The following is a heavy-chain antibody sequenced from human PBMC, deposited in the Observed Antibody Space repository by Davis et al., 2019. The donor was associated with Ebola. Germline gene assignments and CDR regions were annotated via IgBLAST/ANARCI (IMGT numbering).Heavy chain of an antibody. V-gene: IGHV1-2*04. CDR1: GYTFTGYY. Sequence: ASVKVSCKASGYTFTGYYMHWVRQAPGQGLEWMGWINPNSGGTNYAQKFQGWVTMTRDTSISTAYMELSRLRSDDTAVYYCARSPYASAYYYYGMDVWGQGTTVTVSS. D-gene: IGHD2-8*01. CDR2: INPNSGGT. J-gene: IGHJ6*02. CDR3: ARSPYASAYYYYGMDV.